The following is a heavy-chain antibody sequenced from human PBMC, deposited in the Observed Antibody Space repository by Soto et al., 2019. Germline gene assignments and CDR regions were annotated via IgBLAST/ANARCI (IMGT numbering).Heavy chain of an antibody. CDR3: ARGAGYRFDP. CDR1: GFTFSGYW. J-gene: IGHJ5*02. Sequence: GGSLRLSCAASGFTFSGYWMHWVRQVPGKGLVWVSIISSGGSRTVYADSVKGRFTISRENAKNMLYLQMNSLTDEDTAVYYCARGAGYRFDPWGQGTLVTVSS. CDR2: ISSGGSRT. V-gene: IGHV3-74*01. D-gene: IGHD5-12*01.